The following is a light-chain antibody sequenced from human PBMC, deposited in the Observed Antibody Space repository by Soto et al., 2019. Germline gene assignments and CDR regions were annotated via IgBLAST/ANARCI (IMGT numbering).Light chain of an antibody. CDR2: DVT. CDR1: SSDVGAYDF. CDR3: CSYAGSYTLWV. Sequence: QSALTQPASVSGSPGQSITISCTGTSSDVGAYDFVSWYQHSPGKAPKLVTFDVTHRPPGISDRFSGSKSANTASLTISGLQAADEAFYYCCSYAGSYTLWVFGGGTKLTVL. J-gene: IGLJ3*02. V-gene: IGLV2-14*01.